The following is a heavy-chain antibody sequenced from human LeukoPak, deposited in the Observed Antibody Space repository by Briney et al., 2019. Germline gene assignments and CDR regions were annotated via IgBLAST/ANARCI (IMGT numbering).Heavy chain of an antibody. D-gene: IGHD3-3*01. CDR2: LHGEESST. Sequence: GGSLRLSCAAYGYPFSSYLGHTVRQARAKVLVLVSRLHGEESSTRDADCEKDRVTIYRDNAKHTLYQQMNSLRAEDAAGYYCGRVLYYDFWSGYYPFDPWGQGTLLTVSS. CDR1: GYPFSSYL. CDR3: GRVLYYDFWSGYYPFDP. V-gene: IGHV3-74*01. J-gene: IGHJ5*02.